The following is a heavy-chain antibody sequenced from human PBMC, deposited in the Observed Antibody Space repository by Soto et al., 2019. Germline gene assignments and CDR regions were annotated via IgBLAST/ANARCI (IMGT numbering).Heavy chain of an antibody. CDR3: ARWRKGKNRYCSGGSCYSYDYFDY. CDR1: GGSISSGGYY. V-gene: IGHV4-31*03. CDR2: IYYSGST. D-gene: IGHD2-15*01. Sequence: SETLSLTCTVSGGSISSGGYYWSWIRQHPGKGLEWIGYIYYSGSTNYNPSLKSRVTISVDTSKNQFSLKLSSVTAADTAVYYCARWRKGKNRYCSGGSCYSYDYFDYWGQGTLVTVSS. J-gene: IGHJ4*02.